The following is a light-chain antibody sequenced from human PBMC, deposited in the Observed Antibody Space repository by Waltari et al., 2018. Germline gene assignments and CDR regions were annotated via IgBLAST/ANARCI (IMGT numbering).Light chain of an antibody. CDR1: SSDVGGYNY. J-gene: IGLJ3*02. V-gene: IGLV2-11*01. CDR3: CSYAGSYTNWV. CDR2: DVS. Sequence: QSALTQPRSVSGSPGQSVTISCTGTSSDVGGYNYVSWYQQHPGKAPKLMIYDVSKRPSGFPDRFPGSKSGNTASLTISGLQAEDEADYYCCSYAGSYTNWVFGGGTKLTVL.